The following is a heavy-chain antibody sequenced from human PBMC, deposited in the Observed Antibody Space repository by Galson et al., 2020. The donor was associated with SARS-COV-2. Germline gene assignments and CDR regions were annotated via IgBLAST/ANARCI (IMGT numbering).Heavy chain of an antibody. CDR3: ARGSASYNVVGDY. CDR2: ISSSGSTQ. CDR1: GFTFKSFE. Sequence: GGSLRLSCEASGFTFKSFEMNWVRQAPGKGLEWVSYISSSGSTQYYADSVQGRFTISRDNAKSSLYLQMNSLRVEDTAIYYCARGSASYNVVGDYWGQGTLVTVSS. D-gene: IGHD1-1*01. V-gene: IGHV3-48*03. J-gene: IGHJ4*02.